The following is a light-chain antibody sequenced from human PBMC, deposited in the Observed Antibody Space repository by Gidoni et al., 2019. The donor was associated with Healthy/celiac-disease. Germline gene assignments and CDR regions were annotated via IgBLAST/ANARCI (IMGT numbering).Light chain of an antibody. V-gene: IGKV1-33*01. CDR2: DAS. CDR3: QQYDNLLLVT. Sequence: DIQMTQSPSSLSASVGDRVTITCQASQDISNYLNWYQQKPGKAPKLLIYDASKLETGVPSRCSGSGAGTDFTFTISSLQPEDIATYYCQQYDNLLLVTFGPGTKVEIK. CDR1: QDISNY. J-gene: IGKJ3*01.